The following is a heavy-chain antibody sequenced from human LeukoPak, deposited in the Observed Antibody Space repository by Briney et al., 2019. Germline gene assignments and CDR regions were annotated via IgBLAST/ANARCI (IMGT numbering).Heavy chain of an antibody. J-gene: IGHJ4*02. D-gene: IGHD3-10*01. V-gene: IGHV3-53*01. Sequence: PGGSLRLSCAASGFNVSSNYMSWVRQAPGKGLEWVSLLYTGGTTYCADSVKGRFTISRDTSKNTLYLQMNSLRAEDTAVYYCAGPRFGELLYDYWGQGTLVTVSS. CDR1: GFNVSSNY. CDR2: LYTGGTT. CDR3: AGPRFGELLYDY.